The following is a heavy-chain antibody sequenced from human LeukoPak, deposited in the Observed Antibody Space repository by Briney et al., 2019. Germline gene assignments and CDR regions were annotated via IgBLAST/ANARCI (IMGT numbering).Heavy chain of an antibody. D-gene: IGHD6-19*01. CDR2: IKQDGSEK. Sequence: GGSLRLSCAVSGFTFSSYWMSWVRQAPGKGLEWVANIKQDGSEKYYVDSVKGRFTISRDNAKNSVSLQMNSLRAEDTAVYYCARGRIAVAGTYIPSNWGPQLYYMDVWGKGTTVTVSS. CDR3: ARGRIAVAGTYIPSNWGPQLYYMDV. V-gene: IGHV3-7*01. CDR1: GFTFSSYW. J-gene: IGHJ6*03.